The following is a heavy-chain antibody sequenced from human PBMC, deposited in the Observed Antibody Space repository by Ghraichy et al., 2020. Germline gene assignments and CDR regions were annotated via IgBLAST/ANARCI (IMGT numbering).Heavy chain of an antibody. D-gene: IGHD6-13*01. V-gene: IGHV3-30*02. CDR3: AKDPGAVDSSSWKPWLDAFDI. CDR1: GFTFSSYG. CDR2: IRYDGSNK. J-gene: IGHJ3*02. Sequence: GGSLRLSCAASGFTFSSYGMHWVRQAPGKGLEWVAFIRYDGSNKYYADSVKGRFTISRDNSKNTLYLQMNSLRAEDTAVYYCAKDPGAVDSSSWKPWLDAFDIWGQGTMVTVSS.